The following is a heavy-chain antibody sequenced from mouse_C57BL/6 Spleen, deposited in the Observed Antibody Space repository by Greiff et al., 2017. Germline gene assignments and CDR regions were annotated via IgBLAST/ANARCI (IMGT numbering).Heavy chain of an antibody. D-gene: IGHD1-1*01. CDR3: ARAVYYGSSYWFAY. CDR2: IDPSDSYT. Sequence: QVQLQQPGAELVKPGASVKLSCKASGYTFTSYWMQWVKQRPGQGLEWIGEIDPSDSYTNYNQKFKGKATLTVDTSSSTAYMQLSSLTSEDSAVYYCARAVYYGSSYWFAYWGQGTLVTVSA. V-gene: IGHV1-50*01. J-gene: IGHJ3*01. CDR1: GYTFTSYW.